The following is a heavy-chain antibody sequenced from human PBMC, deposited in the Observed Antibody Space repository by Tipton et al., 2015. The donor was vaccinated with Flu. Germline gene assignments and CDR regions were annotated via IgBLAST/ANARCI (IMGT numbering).Heavy chain of an antibody. D-gene: IGHD5-12*01. CDR2: VSTSGST. CDR1: GGSISSFY. CDR3: ARDLRGYSGYTGGDAFDV. J-gene: IGHJ3*01. Sequence: TLSLTCTVSGGSISSFYWSWIRQPAGKGLEWIGRVSTSGSTNYNASLESRVTMSRDTSKNQFSLRLRSATAADTALYYCARDLRGYSGYTGGDAFDVWGPGTMVTVSS. V-gene: IGHV4-4*07.